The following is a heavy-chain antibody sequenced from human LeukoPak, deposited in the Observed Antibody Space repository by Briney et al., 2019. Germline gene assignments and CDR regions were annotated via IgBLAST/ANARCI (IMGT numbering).Heavy chain of an antibody. CDR1: GYTFTGYY. D-gene: IGHD6-19*01. CDR3: ARSFPPVAVAHYYYYGMDV. CDR2: INPNSGGT. V-gene: IGHV1-2*02. Sequence: ASVKVSCKASGYTFTGYYMHWVRQAPGQGLEWMGWINPNSGGTNYAQKFQGRVTMTRDTSISTAYMELSRLRSDDTAVYYCARSFPPVAVAHYYYYGMDVWGQGTTVTVSS. J-gene: IGHJ6*02.